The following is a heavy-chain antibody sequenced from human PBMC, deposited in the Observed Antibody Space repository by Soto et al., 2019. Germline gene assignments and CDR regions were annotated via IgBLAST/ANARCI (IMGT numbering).Heavy chain of an antibody. V-gene: IGHV1-18*01. CDR1: GYTFGYYN. J-gene: IGHJ4*02. D-gene: IGHD1-26*01. CDR2: VSTNNGNT. CDR3: AKLAGEREYFEL. Sequence: QGQLVQSAAEMKKPGSSVKVSCKASGYTFGYYNIVWVRQAPGQGLEWMGRVSTNNGNTNYAQRFQGRVTMTSDTSTSTAYVELRSLTPDDTAVYYCAKLAGEREYFELWGQGTLVSVS.